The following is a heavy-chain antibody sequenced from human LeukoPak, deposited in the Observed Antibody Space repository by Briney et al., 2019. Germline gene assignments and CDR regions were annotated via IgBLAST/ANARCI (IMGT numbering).Heavy chain of an antibody. CDR3: ARGPTPMVRGVIDY. J-gene: IGHJ4*02. D-gene: IGHD3-10*01. CDR2: IYTSGST. CDR1: GGSISSYY. V-gene: IGHV4-4*07. Sequence: SETLSLTYTVSGGSISSYYWSWIRQPAGKGLEWIGRIYTSGSTNYNPSLKSRVTISVDTSKNQFSLKLSSVTAADTAVYYCARGPTPMVRGVIDYWGQGTLVTVSS.